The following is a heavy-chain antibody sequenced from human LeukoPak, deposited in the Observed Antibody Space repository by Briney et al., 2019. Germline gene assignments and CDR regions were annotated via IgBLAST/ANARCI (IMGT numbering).Heavy chain of an antibody. CDR2: FDPEDGET. V-gene: IGHV1-24*01. J-gene: IGHJ4*02. CDR3: ARAPIPYYYDSSAYYSDY. Sequence: ASVKVSCKVSGYTLTELSMHWVRQAPGKGLEWMGGFDPEDGETIYAQKFQGRVTMTEDTSTDTAYMELSSLRSEDTAVYYCARAPIPYYYDSSAYYSDYWGQGTLVTVSS. CDR1: GYTLTELS. D-gene: IGHD3-22*01.